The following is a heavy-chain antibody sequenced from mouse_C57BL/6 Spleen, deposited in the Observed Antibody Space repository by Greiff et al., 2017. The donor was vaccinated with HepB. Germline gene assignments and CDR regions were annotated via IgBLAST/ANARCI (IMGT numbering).Heavy chain of an antibody. CDR2: FYPGSGSR. V-gene: IGHV1-62-2*01. Sequence: VQLQESGAELVQPGASVKLSCKASGYTFTEYTIHWVKQRSGQGLEWIGWFYPGSGSRKYNEKVKDKATLTADKSSSTVYMEHSRLTSEDSAVYFCARHENLLTMEYFDVWGTGTTVTVSS. D-gene: IGHD2-12*01. J-gene: IGHJ1*03. CDR1: GYTFTEYT. CDR3: ARHENLLTMEYFDV.